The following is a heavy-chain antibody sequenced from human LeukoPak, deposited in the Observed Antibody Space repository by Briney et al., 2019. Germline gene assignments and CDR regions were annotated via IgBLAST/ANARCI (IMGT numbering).Heavy chain of an antibody. Sequence: GGSLRLSCTPSGFSFSSNAMTWVRQAPGEGLEGVSSINDRGTNTYYTDSVRGRFTISRDNSKNRLFLQMNSLRAEDTAFYYCARCPRDNCRGGFDYWGQGAPVTVSS. CDR1: GFSFSSNA. CDR2: INDRGTNT. D-gene: IGHD1-1*01. V-gene: IGHV3-23*01. CDR3: ARCPRDNCRGGFDY. J-gene: IGHJ4*02.